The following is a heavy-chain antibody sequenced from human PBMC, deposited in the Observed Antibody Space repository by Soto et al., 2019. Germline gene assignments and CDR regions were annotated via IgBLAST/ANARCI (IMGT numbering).Heavy chain of an antibody. CDR3: AREYYDFWSGYSYYYGMDV. Sequence: QVQLVQSGAEVKKPGSSVKVSCKASGGTFSSYAISWVRQAPGQGLEWMGGIIPIFGTANYAQKVQGRVTITADESTSTAYMELSSLRSEDTAVYYSAREYYDFWSGYSYYYGMDVWGQGTTVTVSS. J-gene: IGHJ6*02. D-gene: IGHD3-3*01. V-gene: IGHV1-69*01. CDR1: GGTFSSYA. CDR2: IIPIFGTA.